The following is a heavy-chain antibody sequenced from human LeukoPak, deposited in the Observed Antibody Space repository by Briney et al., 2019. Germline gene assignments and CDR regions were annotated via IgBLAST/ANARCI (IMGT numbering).Heavy chain of an antibody. J-gene: IGHJ5*02. D-gene: IGHD6-6*01. CDR1: GYTFTGYY. CDR2: INPNSGGT. V-gene: IGHV1-2*02. CDR3: ARGTARKQLVHWFDP. Sequence: ASVKVSCKASGYTFTGYYMHWVRQAPGQGLEWTGWINPNSGGTNYAQKFQGRVTMTRDTSISTAYMELSRLRSDDTAVYYCARGTARKQLVHWFDPWGQGTLVTVSS.